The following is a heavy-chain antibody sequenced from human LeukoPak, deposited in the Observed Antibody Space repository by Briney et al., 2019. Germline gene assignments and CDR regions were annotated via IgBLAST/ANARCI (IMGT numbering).Heavy chain of an antibody. CDR1: GGSFSAYY. CDR2: INHSGST. Sequence: SETLSLTCAVYGGSFSAYYWSWIRQPPGKGLEWIGEINHSGSTNYNPSLKSRVTISVDTSKNQFSLKLSSVTAADTAVYYCARGRTYYYDSSGNFDFDYWGQGTLVTVSS. D-gene: IGHD3-22*01. J-gene: IGHJ4*02. CDR3: ARGRTYYYDSSGNFDFDY. V-gene: IGHV4-34*01.